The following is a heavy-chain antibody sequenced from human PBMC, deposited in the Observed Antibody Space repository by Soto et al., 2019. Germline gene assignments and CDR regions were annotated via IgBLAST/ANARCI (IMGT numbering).Heavy chain of an antibody. V-gene: IGHV4-4*07. CDR1: GGPIDNVY. CDR2: IFRSGVASVTT. CDR3: VRGLTVITTFGGSHGFDG. D-gene: IGHD3-3*01. Sequence: QVQLQQPGPGLVGPSETLSLSCTVLGGPIDNVYWHFIRQPAGRELQWLGRIFRSGVASVTTNYNPPPRRRVPMSVGNSRNQFSLRLASVAAADTAVYFCVRGLTVITTFGGSHGFDGWGPGTTVTVS. J-gene: IGHJ6*02.